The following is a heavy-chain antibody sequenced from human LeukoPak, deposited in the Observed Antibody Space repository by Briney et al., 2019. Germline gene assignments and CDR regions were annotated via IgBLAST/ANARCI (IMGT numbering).Heavy chain of an antibody. V-gene: IGHV4-34*01. D-gene: IGHD4-17*01. CDR1: GGSFSGRY. CDR2: INHSGST. J-gene: IGHJ4*02. CDR3: AITITTVSAFSDY. Sequence: KTSETLSLTCAVYGGSFSGRYCSWIRQPPGKGLEWIGEINHSGSTNYNPSLKSRVSMSVDTSKKQFSLELSSVTAADTAVYYCAITITTVSAFSDYWGRGTLVTVSS.